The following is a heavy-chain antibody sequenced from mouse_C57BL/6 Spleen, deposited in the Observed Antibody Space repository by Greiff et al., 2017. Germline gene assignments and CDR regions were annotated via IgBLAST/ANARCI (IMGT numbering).Heavy chain of an antibody. D-gene: IGHD1-1*01. CDR2: IYPGDGDT. Sequence: QVKLQQSGPELVKPGASVKISCKASGYAFSSSWMNWVKQRPGKGLEWIGRIYPGDGDTNYNGKFKGKATLTADKSSSTAYMQISILTSEDSAVYFCARDGSSIFAYWGQGTLVTVSA. J-gene: IGHJ3*01. V-gene: IGHV1-82*01. CDR3: ARDGSSIFAY. CDR1: GYAFSSSW.